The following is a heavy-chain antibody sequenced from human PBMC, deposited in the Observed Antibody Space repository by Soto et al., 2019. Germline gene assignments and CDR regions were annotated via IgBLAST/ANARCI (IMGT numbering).Heavy chain of an antibody. Sequence: SETLSLTCTVSGGSISSSSYYWGWIRQPPGKGMEWIGSIYYSGSTYYNTSLKGRVTISVDTSKNQFSLKLSSVTVAYTAVYYCARHGQWLFEYYYYGMDVWGQGTTVS. CDR1: GGSISSSSYY. J-gene: IGHJ6*02. V-gene: IGHV4-39*01. CDR3: ARHGQWLFEYYYYGMDV. CDR2: IYYSGST. D-gene: IGHD3-22*01.